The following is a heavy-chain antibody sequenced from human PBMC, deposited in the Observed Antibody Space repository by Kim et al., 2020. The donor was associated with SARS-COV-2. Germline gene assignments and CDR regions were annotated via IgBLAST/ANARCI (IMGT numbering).Heavy chain of an antibody. D-gene: IGHD3-22*01. Sequence: ASVKVSCKASGYTFTSYGISWVRQAPGQGLEWMGWISAYNGNTNYAQKLQGRVTMTTDTSTSTAYMELRSLRSDDTAVYYCARDRVPLYYYDSSGYPGDYWGQGTLVTVSS. J-gene: IGHJ4*02. CDR3: ARDRVPLYYYDSSGYPGDY. CDR1: GYTFTSYG. CDR2: ISAYNGNT. V-gene: IGHV1-18*01.